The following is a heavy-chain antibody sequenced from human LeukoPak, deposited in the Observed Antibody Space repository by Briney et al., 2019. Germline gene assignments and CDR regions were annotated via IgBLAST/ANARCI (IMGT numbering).Heavy chain of an antibody. J-gene: IGHJ5*02. Sequence: SETLSLTCTVSGASITDYYWNWIRQTPEMGLEYIGYIHISGKTYNNPSLKGRVTVSLDTSQNQFSLKLTSVTAADTAVYFCARHLGEGTYPMDRWGQGILVTVSS. CDR3: ARHLGEGTYPMDR. CDR2: IHISGKT. D-gene: IGHD1-26*01. V-gene: IGHV4-59*08. CDR1: GASITDYY.